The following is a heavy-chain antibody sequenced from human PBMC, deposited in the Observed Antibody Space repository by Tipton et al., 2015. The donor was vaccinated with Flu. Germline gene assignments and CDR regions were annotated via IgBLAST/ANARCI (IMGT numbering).Heavy chain of an antibody. J-gene: IGHJ4*02. Sequence: LRLSCGVSGYSISSGYYWGWIRQPPGKGLEWIGSISHTGTTNSNPSLKSRVTISVDTSKNHFSLKLTSVTAADTAVYYCARDRWEYASGFDSWGQGTLVTVSP. CDR3: ARDRWEYASGFDS. CDR2: ISHTGTT. CDR1: GYSISSGYY. V-gene: IGHV4-38-2*02. D-gene: IGHD2-2*01.